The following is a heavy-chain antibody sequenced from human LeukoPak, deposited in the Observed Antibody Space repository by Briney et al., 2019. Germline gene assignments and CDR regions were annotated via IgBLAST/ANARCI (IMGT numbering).Heavy chain of an antibody. Sequence: GGSLRLSCAASGFTFSNYAMSWVRQAPGKGLELVSPISGSGGSTYYADSVKGRFTISRDNSKNSLYLQMNSLRTEDTALYHCARDGSSGWYSDYWGQGTLVTVSS. CDR1: GFTFSNYA. D-gene: IGHD6-19*01. J-gene: IGHJ4*02. V-gene: IGHV3-23*01. CDR2: ISGSGGST. CDR3: ARDGSSGWYSDY.